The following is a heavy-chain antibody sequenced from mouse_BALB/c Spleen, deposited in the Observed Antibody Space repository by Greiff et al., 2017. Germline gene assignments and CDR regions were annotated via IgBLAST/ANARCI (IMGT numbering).Heavy chain of an antibody. CDR3: TRNPYGAMDY. CDR2: ISSGGSYT. J-gene: IGHJ4*01. CDR1: GFTFSSYG. V-gene: IGHV5-6*01. D-gene: IGHD5-1-1*01. Sequence: EVKLMESGGDLVKPGGSLKLSCAASGFTFSSYGMSWVRQTPDKRLEWVATISSGGSYTYYPDSVKGRFTISRDNAKNTLYLQMSSLKSEDTAMYYCTRNPYGAMDYWGQGTSVTVSS.